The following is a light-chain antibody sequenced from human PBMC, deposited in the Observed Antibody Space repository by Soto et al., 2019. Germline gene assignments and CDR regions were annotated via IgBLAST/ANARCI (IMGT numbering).Light chain of an antibody. CDR2: WAS. V-gene: IGKV4-1*01. J-gene: IGKJ1*01. CDR3: QHYYSDPPWT. CDR1: QSVLYSVNSKNY. Sequence: DIVLTQSPDSLAVSLGERATINCRSSQSVLYSVNSKNYLAWFQQKPGQPPKLLIYWASTQESGVPDRFSGSGSGTDFTLTISSLQAEDVAVYYCQHYYSDPPWTFGQGTKVEIK.